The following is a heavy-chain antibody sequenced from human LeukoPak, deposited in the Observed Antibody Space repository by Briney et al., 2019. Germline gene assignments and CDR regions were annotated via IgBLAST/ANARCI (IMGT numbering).Heavy chain of an antibody. Sequence: PGGSLRLSCAASGFTFSSYAMSWVRQAPGKGLEWVSAISGSGGSTYYADSVKGRFTISRDNSKNTLYLQMNSLRTEDTAVYYCAEASPYYFWSGYPPSGDYWGQGTLPTVSS. CDR3: AEASPYYFWSGYPPSGDY. D-gene: IGHD3-3*01. CDR1: GFTFSSYA. V-gene: IGHV3-23*01. J-gene: IGHJ4*02. CDR2: ISGSGGST.